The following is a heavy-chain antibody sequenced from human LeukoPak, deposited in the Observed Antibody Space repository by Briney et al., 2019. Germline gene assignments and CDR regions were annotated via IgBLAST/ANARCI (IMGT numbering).Heavy chain of an antibody. D-gene: IGHD1-26*01. CDR1: GGSISSSSYY. V-gene: IGHV4-39*07. Sequence: SETLSLTCTVSGGSISSSSYYWGWIRQPPGKGLEWIGSIYYSGSTYYNPSLKSRVTMSVDTSKNQFSLKLTSVTAADTAVYYCARGTQVRRSGIDYWSQGTLVTVSS. J-gene: IGHJ4*02. CDR2: IYYSGST. CDR3: ARGTQVRRSGIDY.